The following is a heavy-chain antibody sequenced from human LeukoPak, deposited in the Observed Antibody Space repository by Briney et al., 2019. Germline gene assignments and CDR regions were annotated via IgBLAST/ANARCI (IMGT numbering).Heavy chain of an antibody. CDR3: ARKSGHDYYDSSGYYYHY. V-gene: IGHV4-34*01. D-gene: IGHD3-22*01. CDR1: GGSFSGCY. CDR2: INHSGST. J-gene: IGHJ4*02. Sequence: SETLCLTCAVYGGSFSGCYWSRIRQPPGKVLEWIGEINHSGSTNYNPSLKSRVTISVDTSKNQFSLKLSSVTAADTAVYYCARKSGHDYYDSSGYYYHYWGQGTLVPVSS.